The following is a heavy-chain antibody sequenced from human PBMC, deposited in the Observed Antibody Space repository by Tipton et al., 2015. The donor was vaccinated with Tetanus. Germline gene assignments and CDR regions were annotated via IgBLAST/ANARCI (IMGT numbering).Heavy chain of an antibody. CDR2: ISNGNT. CDR3: ARGVTDGYNRRFDY. D-gene: IGHD5-24*01. J-gene: IGHJ4*02. V-gene: IGHV4-4*07. Sequence: VQLVQSGPEVKPSETLSLTCTVTRGPISSYYWSWIRQPVGKGLEWIGHISNGNTDYTPSLKSRVTLSVDTSTNQFSMKLRSVTAADTAVYYCARGVTDGYNRRFDYWGQGTLVAVSP. CDR1: RGPISSYY.